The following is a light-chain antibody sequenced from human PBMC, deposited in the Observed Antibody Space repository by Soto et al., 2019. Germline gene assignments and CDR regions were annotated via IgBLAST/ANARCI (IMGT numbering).Light chain of an antibody. CDR3: QQFESLPLT. V-gene: IGKV1-33*01. J-gene: IGKJ4*01. CDR1: QDISDH. CDR2: DAS. Sequence: DIPMTQSPSSLSASVGDRVTITCQASQDISDHLNWYQQKSGQAPNLLIYDASSLETGVPSRFNGGGSGTHFTFTITGLQPEDIGTYYCQQFESLPLTFGGGTKV.